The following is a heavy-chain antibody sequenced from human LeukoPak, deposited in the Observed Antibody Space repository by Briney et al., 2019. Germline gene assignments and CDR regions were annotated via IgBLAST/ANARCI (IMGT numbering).Heavy chain of an antibody. V-gene: IGHV3-23*01. Sequence: PGGSLRLSCAASGFTFSSYAMSWVRQAPGKGLEWVSAISGSGGSTYYADSVKGRFTISRDNSKNTLYLQMNSLRSEDTAVYYCARVFCSGGSCYGWGYFDYWGQGTLVTVSS. CDR2: ISGSGGST. CDR1: GFTFSSYA. CDR3: ARVFCSGGSCYGWGYFDY. J-gene: IGHJ4*02. D-gene: IGHD2-15*01.